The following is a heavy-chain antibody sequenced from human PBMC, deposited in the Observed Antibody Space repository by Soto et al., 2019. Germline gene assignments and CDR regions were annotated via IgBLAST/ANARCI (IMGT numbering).Heavy chain of an antibody. CDR1: GYSFTTYR. V-gene: IGHV5-51*01. Sequence: EVQLVQSGAEVKKPGESLKISCKGSGYSFTTYRIGWVRQMPGKGLEWMGIIYPGDSETRYSPSFQGQVTISADKSNTTDYLQWSGLKASDTSMYYCARQRIEAAFDAFDIWGQGTMVTVSS. J-gene: IGHJ3*02. D-gene: IGHD6-13*01. CDR2: IYPGDSET. CDR3: ARQRIEAAFDAFDI.